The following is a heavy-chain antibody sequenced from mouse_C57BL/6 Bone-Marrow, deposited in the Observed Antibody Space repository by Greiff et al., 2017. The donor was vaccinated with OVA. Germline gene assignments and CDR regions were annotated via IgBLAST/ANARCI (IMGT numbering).Heavy chain of an antibody. D-gene: IGHD2-1*01. Sequence: EVHLVESGAGLVKPGGSLKLSCAASGFTFSSYALSWVRPTPERRLEWVAYISSGGDYIYYADTVKGRFTISRDNARNTLYLQMSSLKSEDTAMYYCTRLLDAMDYWGQGTSVTVSS. CDR3: TRLLDAMDY. CDR1: GFTFSSYA. J-gene: IGHJ4*01. CDR2: ISSGGDYI. V-gene: IGHV5-9-1*02.